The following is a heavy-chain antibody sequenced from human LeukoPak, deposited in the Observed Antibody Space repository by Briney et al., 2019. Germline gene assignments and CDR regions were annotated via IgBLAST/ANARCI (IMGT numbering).Heavy chain of an antibody. CDR3: ARDPSGYGMDV. J-gene: IGHJ6*02. CDR1: GFSFSPYD. CDR2: IGIAGDT. V-gene: IGHV3-13*01. Sequence: GGSLRLSCAASGFSFSPYDLQWVRQVAGKGLEWVSAIGIAGDTHYQGSVKGRFTISRDNAKNCVYLEMNNLSAGDTAVYYCARDPSGYGMDVWGQGTTVIVSS.